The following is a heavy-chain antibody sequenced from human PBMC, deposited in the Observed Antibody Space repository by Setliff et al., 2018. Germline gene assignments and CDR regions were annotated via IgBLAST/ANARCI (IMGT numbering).Heavy chain of an antibody. V-gene: IGHV4-4*02. Sequence: SETLSLTCTVSGGSISSSNWWTWVRQPPGKGLEWIGEIYHSGSINFNPSLKSRVTMSVDKSKNQFSLKLTSVTAADTAVYYCARGLEGEDYFYYMDVWGKGNTVTVSS. D-gene: IGHD2-21*01. CDR2: IYHSGSI. CDR3: ARGLEGEDYFYYMDV. J-gene: IGHJ6*03. CDR1: GGSISSSNW.